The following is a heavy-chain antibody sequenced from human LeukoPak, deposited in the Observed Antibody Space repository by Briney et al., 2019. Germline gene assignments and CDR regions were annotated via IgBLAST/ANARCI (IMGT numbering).Heavy chain of an antibody. J-gene: IGHJ4*02. Sequence: PGGSLRLSCAASGFTFSSYSMNWVRQAPGKGLEWVSSISSSSSYIYYADSVKGRFTISRDNAKNSLYLQMNSLRAEDTAVYYCATGPVYYYDSSGSYYFDYWGQGTLVTVSS. D-gene: IGHD3-22*01. V-gene: IGHV3-21*01. CDR1: GFTFSSYS. CDR2: ISSSSSYI. CDR3: ATGPVYYYDSSGSYYFDY.